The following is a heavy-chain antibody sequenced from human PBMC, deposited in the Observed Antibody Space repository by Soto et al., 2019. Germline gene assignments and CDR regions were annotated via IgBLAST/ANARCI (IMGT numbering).Heavy chain of an antibody. Sequence: PSETLSLTCAVYCGSFSGCYWSWIRQPPWKGLEWIGEINHSGSTNYNPSLKSRVTISVDTSKNQFSLKLSSVTAADTAVYYCAWAEHYLDYYGMDVSGQGTTVTVSS. J-gene: IGHJ6*02. CDR3: AWAEHYLDYYGMDV. CDR2: INHSGST. V-gene: IGHV4-34*01. CDR1: CGSFSGCY. D-gene: IGHD1-26*01.